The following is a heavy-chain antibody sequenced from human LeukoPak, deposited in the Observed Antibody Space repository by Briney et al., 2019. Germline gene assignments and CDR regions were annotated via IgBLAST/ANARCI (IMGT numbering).Heavy chain of an antibody. D-gene: IGHD2/OR15-2a*01. CDR1: GGSISSYY. V-gene: IGHV4-59*01. CDR3: ARENRFDAFDI. Sequence: SETLSLTCTVSGGSISSYYWSWIRQPPGKGLEWIGYIYYSGSTNYNPSLKSRVTISVDTSKNQFSLKLSSVTAAGTAVYYCARENRFDAFDIWGQGTMVTVSS. J-gene: IGHJ3*02. CDR2: IYYSGST.